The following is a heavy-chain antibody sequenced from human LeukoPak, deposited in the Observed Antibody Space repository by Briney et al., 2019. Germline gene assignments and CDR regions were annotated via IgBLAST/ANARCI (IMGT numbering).Heavy chain of an antibody. CDR2: IRFDGDNK. Sequence: PGGSLRLSCSASGFTFSSYGMRWVRQAPGKGLEWVAFIRFDGDNKYYADSVKGRFTISRDNSKNTLYLQMNSLRGEDTAVYYCAKGPATVNDAFDIWGQGTMVTVSS. J-gene: IGHJ3*02. V-gene: IGHV3-30*02. CDR3: AKGPATVNDAFDI. D-gene: IGHD4-17*01. CDR1: GFTFSSYG.